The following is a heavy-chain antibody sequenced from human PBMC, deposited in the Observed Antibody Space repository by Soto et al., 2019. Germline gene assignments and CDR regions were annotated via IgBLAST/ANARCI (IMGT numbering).Heavy chain of an antibody. D-gene: IGHD3-3*02. V-gene: IGHV4-39*01. J-gene: IGHJ3*02. Sequence: SETLSLTCTVSGDSISSSNSHWGWTRQPPGKGLEYIGSVYYGGAIFYSGNIYYNPSLKSRVTISIDTSKNQFSLRLSSVTAADTGVYYCVRYDRINMKPYSPEGFHIWGQGTMVTVSS. CDR3: VRYDRINMKPYSPEGFHI. CDR1: GDSISSSNSH. CDR2: VYYGGAIFYSGNI.